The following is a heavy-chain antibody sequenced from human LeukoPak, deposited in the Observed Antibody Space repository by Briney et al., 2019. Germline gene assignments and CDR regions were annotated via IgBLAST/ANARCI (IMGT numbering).Heavy chain of an antibody. V-gene: IGHV4-59*01. CDR2: VYYTGNA. Sequence: SETLSLTCTVSAGSISTDYWSWIRKPPGKGMEWIGYVYYTGNADYNPSLKSRVTISVDTSKKQFSLNLRSVSAADTAVYYCARGAESYYDRHFDYWGQGTLVTVSS. D-gene: IGHD1-26*01. CDR3: ARGAESYYDRHFDY. J-gene: IGHJ4*02. CDR1: AGSISTDY.